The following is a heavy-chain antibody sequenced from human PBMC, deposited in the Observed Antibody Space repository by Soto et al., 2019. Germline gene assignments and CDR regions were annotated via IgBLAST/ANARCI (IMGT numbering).Heavy chain of an antibody. Sequence: QVQLEASGPGLVKPSQTVSLTCSVSGGSIRSGGYFWTWIRQHPGKGLEYIGPISSSGSTYYIPSLRRRLTMSLDTSKNQFSLNLTSVTAADTALYFCARLNSGLYQSFDSWGQGALVTVSS. CDR1: GGSIRSGGYF. CDR3: ARLNSGLYQSFDS. CDR2: ISSSGST. D-gene: IGHD2-8*01. V-gene: IGHV4-31*03. J-gene: IGHJ4*02.